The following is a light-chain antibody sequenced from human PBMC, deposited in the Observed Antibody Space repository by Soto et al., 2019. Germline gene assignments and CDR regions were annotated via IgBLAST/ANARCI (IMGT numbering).Light chain of an antibody. CDR1: QTVSTW. J-gene: IGKJ1*01. V-gene: IGKV1-5*01. CDR3: QQFFNYPWT. Sequence: DIQMTQSPSTRSASVVDRVAITFRASQTVSTWLAWYQQKPGTAPRLLIYGASSLNSGVPSRFSGSGSGTEFTLSISSLQPDDFATYYCQQFFNYPWTFGQGTKVDIK. CDR2: GAS.